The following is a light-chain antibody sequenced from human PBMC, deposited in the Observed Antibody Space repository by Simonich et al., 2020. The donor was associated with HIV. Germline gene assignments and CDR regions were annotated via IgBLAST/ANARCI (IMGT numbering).Light chain of an antibody. Sequence: DIQMTQSPSTLSASVGDRVTITCRASQSISSWLAWYQQKPGKAPKLLIYKASSLESGVPSRFSGSGSGTEFTLTISSLQAEDVAVYYCQQYYSTPPAFGQGTKLEIK. CDR3: QQYYSTPPA. V-gene: IGKV1-5*03. CDR1: QSISSW. J-gene: IGKJ2*01. CDR2: KAS.